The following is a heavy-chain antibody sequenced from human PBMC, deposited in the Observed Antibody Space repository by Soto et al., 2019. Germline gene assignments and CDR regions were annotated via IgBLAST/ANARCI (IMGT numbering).Heavy chain of an antibody. D-gene: IGHD3-10*01. CDR1: GFTFSSYS. J-gene: IGHJ5*02. V-gene: IGHV3-21*01. CDR3: ARDLWNNWFDP. Sequence: GASLRLSCTASGFTFSSYSMNWVCQAPGKGLEWVSSISSSSSYIYYADTVKGRFTISRDNAKNSLYLQMNSLRAEDTAVYYCARDLWNNWFDPWGQGRLVTVS. CDR2: ISSSSSYI.